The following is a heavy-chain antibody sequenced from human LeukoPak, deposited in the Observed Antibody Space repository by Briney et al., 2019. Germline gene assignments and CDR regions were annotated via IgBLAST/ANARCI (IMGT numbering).Heavy chain of an antibody. D-gene: IGHD7-27*01. V-gene: IGHV3-11*04. J-gene: IGHJ4*02. CDR1: GFTFSDYY. Sequence: GGSLRLSCAASGFTFSDYYMSWIRQAPGKGLEWVSYLSSSSSVIYHADSVKGRFTISRDNAKNSLCLQMNSLRTEDTAVYYCVRDGSSWGNFDYWGQGTLVSVSS. CDR3: VRDGSSWGNFDY. CDR2: LSSSSSVI.